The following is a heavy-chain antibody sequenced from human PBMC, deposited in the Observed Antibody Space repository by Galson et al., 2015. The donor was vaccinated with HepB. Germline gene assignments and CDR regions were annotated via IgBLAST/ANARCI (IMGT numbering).Heavy chain of an antibody. CDR3: ARGAIWYYDSSGYYDY. CDR1: GYTFTSYA. V-gene: IGHV7-4-1*02. D-gene: IGHD3-22*01. J-gene: IGHJ4*02. Sequence: SVKVSCKASGYTFTSYAMNWMRQAPGQGLEWMGWINTNTGNPTYAQGFTGRFVFSLDTSVSTAYLQISSLKAEDTAVYYCARGAIWYYDSSGYYDYWGQGTLVTVSS. CDR2: INTNTGNP.